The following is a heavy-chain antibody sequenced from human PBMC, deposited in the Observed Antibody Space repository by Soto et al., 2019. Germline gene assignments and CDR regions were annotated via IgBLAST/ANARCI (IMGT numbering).Heavy chain of an antibody. J-gene: IGHJ6*03. CDR2: ISSSGSTI. D-gene: IGHD3-10*01. CDR1: GFTFSDYY. CDR3: ARITMVRGVIMYYYYYMDV. Sequence: GGSLRLSCAASGFTFSDYYMSWIRQAPGKGLEWVSYISSSGSTIYYADSVKGRFTISRDNAKNSLYLQMNSLRAEDTAVYYCARITMVRGVIMYYYYYMDVWGKGTTVTVSS. V-gene: IGHV3-11*01.